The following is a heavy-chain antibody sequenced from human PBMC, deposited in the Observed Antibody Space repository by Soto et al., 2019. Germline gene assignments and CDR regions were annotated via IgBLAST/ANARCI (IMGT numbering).Heavy chain of an antibody. J-gene: IGHJ3*01. CDR3: EGRDDPFHV. V-gene: IGHV3-33*01. CDR1: GINFSDYG. Sequence: QVHLVESGGGVVRPGTSLRLSCAASGINFSDYGIHWLRQAPGKGLEWVAVIWYDGSQKYYADSVRGRFTISRDNSKNTVYLQLNSLRLEDTAVYYCEGRDDPFHVWGQGTIVTVSS. CDR2: IWYDGSQK.